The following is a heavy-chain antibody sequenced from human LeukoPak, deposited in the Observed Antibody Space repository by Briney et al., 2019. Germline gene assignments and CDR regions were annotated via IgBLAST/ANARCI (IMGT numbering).Heavy chain of an antibody. CDR1: GFTFSSYG. CDR2: IWYDGSNK. CDR3: ARDPGYSSSWYYFDY. V-gene: IGHV3-33*01. J-gene: IGHJ4*02. D-gene: IGHD6-13*01. Sequence: GGSLRLSCAASGFTFSSYGMHWVRQAPGKGLEWVAVIWYDGSNKYYADSVKGRFTISRDNSKNTLYLQMNSLRAEDTAVYYCARDPGYSSSWYYFDYWGQGTLVTVS.